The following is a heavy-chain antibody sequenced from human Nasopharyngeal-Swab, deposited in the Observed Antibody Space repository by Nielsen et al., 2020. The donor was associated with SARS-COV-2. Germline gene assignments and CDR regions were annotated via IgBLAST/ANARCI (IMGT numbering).Heavy chain of an antibody. J-gene: IGHJ6*03. CDR2: ISSSSSYI. CDR1: GFTFSSYS. CDR3: ASSYYDFWSGYAYYYYYMDV. V-gene: IGHV3-21*01. D-gene: IGHD3-3*01. Sequence: GESLKISCAASGFTFSSYSMNWVRQAPGKGLEWVSSISSSSSYIYYADSVKGRFTISRDNAKNSLYLQMNSLRAEDTAVYYCASSYYDFWSGYAYYYYYMDVWGKGTTVTVSS.